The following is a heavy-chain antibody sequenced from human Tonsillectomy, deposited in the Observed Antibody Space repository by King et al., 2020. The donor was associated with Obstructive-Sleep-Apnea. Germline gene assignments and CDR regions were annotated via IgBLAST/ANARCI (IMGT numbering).Heavy chain of an antibody. J-gene: IGHJ4*02. Sequence: VQLVESGGGLVQPGGSLRLSCAASGFTFSSYWMSWVRQAPGKGLEWVANIKQDGSEKYYVDSVKGRFTISRDNAKNSLYLQMNSLRAEDTAVYYCAPGVRGVIREGFDYWGQGTLVTVSS. CDR2: IKQDGSEK. V-gene: IGHV3-7*01. CDR3: APGVRGVIREGFDY. D-gene: IGHD3-10*01. CDR1: GFTFSSYW.